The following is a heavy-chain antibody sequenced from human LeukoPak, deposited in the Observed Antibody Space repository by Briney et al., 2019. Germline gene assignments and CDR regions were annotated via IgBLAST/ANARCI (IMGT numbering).Heavy chain of an antibody. CDR1: GFSFSDYY. CDR3: ARTLVAAPGSKGGP. Sequence: GGSLRLSCAASGFSFSDYYMSWIRQAPGKGLEWVSYISGSTSYTDYADSVKGRFTISRDNAKNSLYLQMNSLRAEDTAVYYCARTLVAAPGSKGGPWGQGTLVSVSS. J-gene: IGHJ5*02. D-gene: IGHD6-13*01. CDR2: ISGSTSYT. V-gene: IGHV3-11*03.